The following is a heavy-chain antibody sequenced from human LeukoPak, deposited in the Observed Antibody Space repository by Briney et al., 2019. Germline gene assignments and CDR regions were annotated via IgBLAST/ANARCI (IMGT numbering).Heavy chain of an antibody. CDR2: INHSGST. V-gene: IGHV4-34*01. CDR3: ARVLRWLQAFDI. D-gene: IGHD5-24*01. Sequence: PSETLSLTCAVYGGSFSGYYWSWIRQPPGKGLEWIGEINHSGSTNYNPSLKSRVTISVDTSKNQFSLKLSSVTAADTAVYYCARVLRWLQAFDIWGQGAMVTVSS. CDR1: GGSFSGYY. J-gene: IGHJ3*02.